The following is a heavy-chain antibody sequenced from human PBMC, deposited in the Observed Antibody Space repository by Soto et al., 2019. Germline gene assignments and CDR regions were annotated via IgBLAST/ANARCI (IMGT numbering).Heavy chain of an antibody. CDR1: GGSISSSSYY. V-gene: IGHV4-39*01. CDR2: IYYSGST. CDR3: ARFFRTARPGNWFDP. J-gene: IGHJ5*02. Sequence: SETLSLTCTVSGGSISSSSYYWGWIRQPPGKGLEWIGTIYYSGSTYYNPSLKSRVTISVDTSTNQFSLKLSSVTAADTAVYYCARFFRTARPGNWFDPWGQGTLVTVSS. D-gene: IGHD6-6*01.